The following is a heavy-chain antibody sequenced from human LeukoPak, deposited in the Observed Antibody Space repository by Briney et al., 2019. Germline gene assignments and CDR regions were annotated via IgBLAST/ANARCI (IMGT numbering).Heavy chain of an antibody. CDR2: ISYDGSNK. J-gene: IGHJ6*02. CDR1: GFTFSSYA. V-gene: IGHV3-30-3*01. CDR3: ARGLLRYFDQYGMDV. D-gene: IGHD3-9*01. Sequence: PGGSLRLSCAASGFTFSSYAMHWVRQAPGKGLEWVAVISYDGSNKYYADSVKGRFTTSRDNSKNTLYLQMNSLRAEDTAVYYCARGLLRYFDQYGMDVWGQGTTVTVSS.